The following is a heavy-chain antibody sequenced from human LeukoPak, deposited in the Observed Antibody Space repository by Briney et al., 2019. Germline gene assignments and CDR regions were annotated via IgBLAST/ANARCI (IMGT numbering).Heavy chain of an antibody. V-gene: IGHV4-4*07. Sequence: SETLSLTCTVSGGSISSYYWSWIRQPAGKGLEWIGRIYTSGSTNYNPSLKSRVTMSVDTSKNQFSLKLSSVTAADTAVYYCARQRVHDYVWGSYPLRSAFDIWGQGTMVTVSS. CDR2: IYTSGST. CDR3: ARQRVHDYVWGSYPLRSAFDI. CDR1: GGSISSYY. D-gene: IGHD3-16*02. J-gene: IGHJ3*02.